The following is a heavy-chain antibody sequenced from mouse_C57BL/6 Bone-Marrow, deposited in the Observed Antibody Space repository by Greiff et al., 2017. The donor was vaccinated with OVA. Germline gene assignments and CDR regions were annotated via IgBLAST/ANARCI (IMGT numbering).Heavy chain of an antibody. CDR1: GYTFTSYW. V-gene: IGHV1-64*01. Sequence: QVQLQQPGAELVKPGASVKLSCKASGYTFTSYWMHWVKQRPGQGLEWIGMIHPNSGSTNYNEKFKSKATLTVDKSSSTAYMQLRSLTSEDSAVYYCAREVLYYFDYWGQGTTLTVSS. CDR3: AREVLYYFDY. J-gene: IGHJ2*01. CDR2: IHPNSGST.